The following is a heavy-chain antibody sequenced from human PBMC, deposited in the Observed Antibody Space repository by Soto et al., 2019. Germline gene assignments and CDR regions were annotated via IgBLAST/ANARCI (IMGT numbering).Heavy chain of an antibody. CDR3: AKDLRRITIFGVVIILRSDGMDV. J-gene: IGHJ6*02. D-gene: IGHD3-3*01. V-gene: IGHV3-30*18. Sequence: PGGSLRLSCAASGFTFSSYGMHWVRQAPGKGLEWVAVISYDGSNKYYADSVKGRFTISRDNSKNTLYLQMNSLRAEDTAVYYCAKDLRRITIFGVVIILRSDGMDVWGQGTTVTVSS. CDR2: ISYDGSNK. CDR1: GFTFSSYG.